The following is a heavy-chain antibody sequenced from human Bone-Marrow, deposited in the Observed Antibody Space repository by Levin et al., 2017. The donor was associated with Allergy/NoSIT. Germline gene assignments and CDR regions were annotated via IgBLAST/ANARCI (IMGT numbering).Heavy chain of an antibody. D-gene: IGHD3-9*01. CDR2: IYHTGST. J-gene: IGHJ3*02. CDR1: GGSISSSGFS. CDR3: ARAYYDLTGYYDAFDI. V-gene: IGHV4-30-2*01. Sequence: SETLSLTCGVSGGSISSSGFSWSWIRQPPGKGLEWIGYIYHTGSTYYNTSLKSRVSMSVDRSKNQFSLKLSSVTAADTAVYYCARAYYDLTGYYDAFDIWGQGTMVTVSP.